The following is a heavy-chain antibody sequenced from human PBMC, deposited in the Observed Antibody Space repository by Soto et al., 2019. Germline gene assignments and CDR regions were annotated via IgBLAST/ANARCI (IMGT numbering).Heavy chain of an antibody. CDR1: GGTFSSYA. Sequence: QVQLVQSGAEVKKPGSSVKVSCKASGGTFSSYAISWVRQAPGQGLEWMGGIIPIFGTANYAQKFQGRVTITADEYTSTAYMELSSLRSEDTAVYYCARDRYCSSTSCYSKFDYGMDVWGQGTTVTVSS. D-gene: IGHD2-2*01. CDR3: ARDRYCSSTSCYSKFDYGMDV. CDR2: IIPIFGTA. J-gene: IGHJ6*02. V-gene: IGHV1-69*01.